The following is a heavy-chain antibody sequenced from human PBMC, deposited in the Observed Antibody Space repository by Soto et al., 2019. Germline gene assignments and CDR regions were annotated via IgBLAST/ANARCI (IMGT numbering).Heavy chain of an antibody. V-gene: IGHV5-51*01. J-gene: IGHJ6*02. CDR1: GYTFASYL. CDR3: ARQSATSPTYHYYEMDV. D-gene: IGHD1-1*01. Sequence: GESLKISCKGSGYTFASYLIAWVRQMPGKGLEWMGIIYPNDFDTKYSPSFQGQVTISADKSISTAYLQWDSLKASDTAMYYCARQSATSPTYHYYEMDVWGQGTLVTVSS. CDR2: IYPNDFDT.